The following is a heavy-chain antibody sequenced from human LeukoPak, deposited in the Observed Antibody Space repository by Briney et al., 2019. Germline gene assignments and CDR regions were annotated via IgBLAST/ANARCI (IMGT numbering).Heavy chain of an antibody. CDR2: IKQDGSEK. Sequence: PGGSLRLSCAASGFTFSSYAMSWVRQAPGKGLEWVANIKQDGSEKYYVDSVKGRFTISRDNAKNSLYLQMNSLRAEDTAVYYCARGPDYSYWGQGTLVTVSS. CDR3: ARGPDYSY. V-gene: IGHV3-7*04. D-gene: IGHD1-14*01. CDR1: GFTFSSYA. J-gene: IGHJ4*02.